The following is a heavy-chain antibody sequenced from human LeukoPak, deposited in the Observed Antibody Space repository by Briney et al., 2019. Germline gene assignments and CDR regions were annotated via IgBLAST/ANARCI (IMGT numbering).Heavy chain of an antibody. CDR3: AKAPLRYFDLGFRTRGAFDI. D-gene: IGHD3-9*01. J-gene: IGHJ3*02. V-gene: IGHV3-23*01. CDR1: GFTFTSYA. CDR2: ISGSGGST. Sequence: PGGSLRLACAASGFTFTSYAMSWVRQAPGKGLEGVSGISGSGGSTYYADSVKGRFTISRDNSKNTLYLQMNSLRAEDTAVYYCAKAPLRYFDLGFRTRGAFDIWGQGTMVTVSS.